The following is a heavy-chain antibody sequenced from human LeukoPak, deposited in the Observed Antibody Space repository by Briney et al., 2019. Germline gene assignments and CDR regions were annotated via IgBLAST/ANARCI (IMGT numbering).Heavy chain of an antibody. Sequence: GGSLRLSCAAPGFIFSRYGMHWVRQAPGKGLEWVAFIRSDGRNEYYGDSVKGRFTISRDNSKNTLYLQMNSLRPEDTAVYYCANIRTSTSCYPALDAFDFWGQGTMVTVSS. D-gene: IGHD2-2*01. CDR1: GFIFSRYG. J-gene: IGHJ3*01. V-gene: IGHV3-30*02. CDR2: IRSDGRNE. CDR3: ANIRTSTSCYPALDAFDF.